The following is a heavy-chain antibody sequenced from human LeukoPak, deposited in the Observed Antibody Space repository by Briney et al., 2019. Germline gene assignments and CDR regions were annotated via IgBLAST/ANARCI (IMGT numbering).Heavy chain of an antibody. Sequence: GGSLRLSCAASRFTFSSYVMSWVRQAPGKGLEWVSGMSGSGGSTYYGDSVKGRFTISRDNSKNTLYLQMNSLRAEDTAVYYCVRDMGSSGYSPDYWGQGTLVTVSS. CDR1: RFTFSSYV. D-gene: IGHD3-22*01. V-gene: IGHV3-23*02. J-gene: IGHJ4*02. CDR3: VRDMGSSGYSPDY. CDR2: MSGSGGST.